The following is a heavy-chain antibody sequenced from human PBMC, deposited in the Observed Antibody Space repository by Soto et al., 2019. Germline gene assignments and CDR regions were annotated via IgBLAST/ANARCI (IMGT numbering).Heavy chain of an antibody. Sequence: EEQLVESWGGLVQPGGSLRLSCVASGFILRGYDMHWVRQATGEGLDWVSAIGTAGDPYYSGSVKGRFTICRGNAENSVYLQMNSLRAGETAVYACVRAGYDSSGYYFYATDVWGPGTTVTVTS. CDR1: GFILRGYD. V-gene: IGHV3-13*05. J-gene: IGHJ6*02. CDR2: IGTAGDP. D-gene: IGHD3-22*01. CDR3: VRAGYDSSGYYFYATDV.